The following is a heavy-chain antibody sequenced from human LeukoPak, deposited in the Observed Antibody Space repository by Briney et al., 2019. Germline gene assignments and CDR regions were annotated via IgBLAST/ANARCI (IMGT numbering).Heavy chain of an antibody. CDR3: AKKGKQQLGYYFDY. D-gene: IGHD6-13*01. CDR2: ISGSGGST. CDR1: GFTFSSYA. Sequence: PGGSLRLSCAASGFTFSSYAMSWVRQAPGKGLEWVSAISGSGGSTYYADSVKDRFTISRDNSKNTLYLQMNSLRAEDTAVYYCAKKGKQQLGYYFDYWGQGTLVTVSS. J-gene: IGHJ4*02. V-gene: IGHV3-23*01.